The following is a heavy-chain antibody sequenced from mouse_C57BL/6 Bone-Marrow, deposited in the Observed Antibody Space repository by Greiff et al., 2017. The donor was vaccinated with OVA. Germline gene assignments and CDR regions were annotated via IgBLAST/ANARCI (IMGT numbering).Heavy chain of an antibody. V-gene: IGHV1-5*01. CDR3: TSYYYGSLDY. Sequence: VQLQQSGTVLARPGASVKMSCKTSGYTFTSYWMHWVKQRPGQGLEWIGAIYPGNSDTSYNQKFKGKATLTAVTSASTTYMELSSLTTEDAAVXYCTSYYYGSLDYWGQGTTLTVSS. CDR2: IYPGNSDT. D-gene: IGHD1-1*01. CDR1: GYTFTSYW. J-gene: IGHJ2*01.